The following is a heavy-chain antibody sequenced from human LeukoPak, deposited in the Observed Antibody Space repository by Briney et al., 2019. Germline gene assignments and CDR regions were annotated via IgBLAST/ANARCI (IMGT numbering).Heavy chain of an antibody. D-gene: IGHD1-26*01. J-gene: IGHJ4*02. Sequence: GGSLRLSCAASGFTFSNYAMSRVRQAPGKALEWVSAISGSGHTTYYADSVKGRFTISRDNSKNTLYLQMNSLRAEDTALYYCAKDPALVGATHPYYFDYWGQGTLVTVSS. V-gene: IGHV3-23*01. CDR3: AKDPALVGATHPYYFDY. CDR1: GFTFSNYA. CDR2: ISGSGHTT.